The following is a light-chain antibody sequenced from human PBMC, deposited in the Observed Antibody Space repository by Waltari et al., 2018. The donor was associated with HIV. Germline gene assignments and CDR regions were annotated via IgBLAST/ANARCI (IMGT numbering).Light chain of an antibody. J-gene: IGLJ1*01. CDR3: CSYAGSSTYV. Sequence: QSALTQPASVSGSPGQSITLSCTGTSSDVGSYNLVSWYQQHPGKAPKRMIYEVSKLPSGVSNRFSGSKSGNTASLTISGLQAEDEADYYCCSYAGSSTYVFGTGTKVTVL. CDR2: EVS. CDR1: SSDVGSYNL. V-gene: IGLV2-23*02.